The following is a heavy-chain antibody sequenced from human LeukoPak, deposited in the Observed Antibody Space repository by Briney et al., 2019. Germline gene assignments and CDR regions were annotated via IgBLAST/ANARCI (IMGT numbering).Heavy chain of an antibody. CDR1: GFTFSSYA. J-gene: IGHJ4*02. V-gene: IGHV3-23*01. CDR3: AKDRVRITIFGVVTKQGGYFDY. CDR2: ISGSGGST. Sequence: GGSLRLSCAASGFTFSSYAMSWVRQAPGKGLEWVSAISGSGGSTYYADSVKGRFTIPRDNSKNTLYLQMNSLRAEDTAVYYCAKDRVRITIFGVVTKQGGYFDYWGQGTLVTVSS. D-gene: IGHD3-3*01.